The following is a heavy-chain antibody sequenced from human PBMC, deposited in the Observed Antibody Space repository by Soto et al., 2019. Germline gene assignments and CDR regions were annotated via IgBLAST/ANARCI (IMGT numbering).Heavy chain of an antibody. V-gene: IGHV4-39*01. CDR1: GGSISSSSYY. D-gene: IGHD6-13*01. CDR3: ASPPFAAAGTIKHYYYGMDV. Sequence: SETLSLTCTVSGGSISSSSYYWGWIRQPPGKGLEWIGSIYYSGSTYYNPSLKSRVTISVDTSKNQFSLKLSSVTAADTAVYYCASPPFAAAGTIKHYYYGMDVWGQGTTVTVSS. J-gene: IGHJ6*02. CDR2: IYYSGST.